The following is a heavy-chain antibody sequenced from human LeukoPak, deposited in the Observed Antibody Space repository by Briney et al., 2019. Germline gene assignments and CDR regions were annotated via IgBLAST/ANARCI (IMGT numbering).Heavy chain of an antibody. D-gene: IGHD4-17*01. J-gene: IGHJ4*02. CDR2: AFYSADT. Sequence: SETLSLTCTVSGGSIIGSTYYWGWIRQPPGKGLEWIGSAFYSADTYYKSSRKSRVTISVDTSKNQFSLKLSSVTAADTAVYYCGRLRGAMTTVTSNLDYWGQGTLVTVSS. V-gene: IGHV4-39*01. CDR3: GRLRGAMTTVTSNLDY. CDR1: GGSIIGSTYY.